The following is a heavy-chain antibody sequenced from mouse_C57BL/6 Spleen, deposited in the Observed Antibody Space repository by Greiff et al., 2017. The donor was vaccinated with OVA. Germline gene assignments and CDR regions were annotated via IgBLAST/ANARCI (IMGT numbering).Heavy chain of an antibody. V-gene: IGHV1-80*01. CDR2: IYPGDGDT. J-gene: IGHJ2*01. D-gene: IGHD2-4*01. CDR3: ARGGYDYDGY. Sequence: VKLMESGAELVKPGASVKISCKASGYAFSSYWMNWVKQRPGKGLEWIGQIYPGDGDTNYNGKFKGKATLTADKSSSTAYMQLSSLTSEDSAVYFCARGGYDYDGYWGQGTTLTVSS. CDR1: GYAFSSYW.